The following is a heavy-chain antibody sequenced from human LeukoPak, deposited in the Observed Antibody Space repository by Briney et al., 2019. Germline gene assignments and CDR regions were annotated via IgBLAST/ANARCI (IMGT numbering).Heavy chain of an antibody. CDR2: IYYSGST. CDR1: GGSISSYY. V-gene: IGHV4-59*12. CDR3: ARWFGESGLDY. J-gene: IGHJ4*02. Sequence: SETLSLTCTVSGGSISSYYWSWIRQPPGKGLEWIGYIYYSGSTYYNPSLRSRLTISVDTSQNQFSLKLSSVTAADAAVYYCARWFGESGLDYWGQGTLVTVSS. D-gene: IGHD3-10*01.